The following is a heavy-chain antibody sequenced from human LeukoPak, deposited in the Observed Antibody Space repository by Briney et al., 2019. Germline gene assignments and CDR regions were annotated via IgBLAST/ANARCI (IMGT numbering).Heavy chain of an antibody. CDR2: ISSSGGTI. J-gene: IGHJ4*02. CDR3: ASGAQSDY. Sequence: GGSLGLSCAASGFTFSTYEMNWVRQAPGKGLEWVSYISSSGGTIYYADSVKGRFTISRDNAKNSLYLQMNRLRVEDTALYYCASGAQSDYWGQGTLVTVSS. CDR1: GFTFSTYE. D-gene: IGHD1-26*01. V-gene: IGHV3-48*03.